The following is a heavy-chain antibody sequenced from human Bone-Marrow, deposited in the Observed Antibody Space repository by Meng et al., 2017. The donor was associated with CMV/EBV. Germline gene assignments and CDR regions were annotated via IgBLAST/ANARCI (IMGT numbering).Heavy chain of an antibody. CDR2: TYYRSQWKT. D-gene: IGHD3-16*02. CDR1: GESVSSDSGA. CDR3: ARAPSGSYPDY. V-gene: IGHV6-1*01. Sequence: SETLSLTCAISGESVSSDSGAWNWIRQSPSRGLEWLGRTYYRSQWKTDYAVSVKSRMTIKSDTSKNQFSLQLNSVTPEDTAVYYCARAPSGSYPDYWGQGTLVTVSS. J-gene: IGHJ4*02.